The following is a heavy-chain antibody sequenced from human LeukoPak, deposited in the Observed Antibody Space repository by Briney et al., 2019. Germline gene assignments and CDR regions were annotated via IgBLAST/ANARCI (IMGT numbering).Heavy chain of an antibody. D-gene: IGHD3-9*01. Sequence: WGSLRLSCAASGFTFSSCGMNWVRQAPGKGLEWVSSTSSSSGYIYYADSVKGRFTISRDNAKNSLYLQMNSLRAEDTAVYYCARELQTSYDILTGYYTQGFDYWGQGTLVTVSS. CDR2: TSSSSGYI. CDR1: GFTFSSCG. J-gene: IGHJ4*02. CDR3: ARELQTSYDILTGYYTQGFDY. V-gene: IGHV3-21*01.